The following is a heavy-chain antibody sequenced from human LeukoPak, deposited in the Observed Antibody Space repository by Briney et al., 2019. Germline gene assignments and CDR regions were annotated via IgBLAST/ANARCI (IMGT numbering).Heavy chain of an antibody. V-gene: IGHV3-30*18. CDR3: ENDWGPYGDLADY. J-gene: IGHJ4*02. Sequence: GGSLRLSCAASGFTFSSYGMHWVRQAPGKGLEWVAVISYDGSNKYYADSVKGRFTISRDNSKNTLYLEMNSLRAEDTAVYYCENDWGPYGDLADYCGQGTLVIVSS. CDR2: ISYDGSNK. D-gene: IGHD4-17*01. CDR1: GFTFSSYG.